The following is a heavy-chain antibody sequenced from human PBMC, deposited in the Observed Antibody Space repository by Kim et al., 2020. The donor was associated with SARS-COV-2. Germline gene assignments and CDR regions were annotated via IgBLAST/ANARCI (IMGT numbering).Heavy chain of an antibody. Sequence: GGSLRLSCRGSGFTFGDFSLSWVRQAPGKGLEWIGLLKSGVHSDTAEYAASVRGRISISRDDFNSIAYLQIHSLETDDTGVYFCARGTVTQWTFFDLWGPDPTSPSPQ. D-gene: IGHD4-17*01. J-gene: IGHJ4*01. V-gene: IGHV3-49*04. CDR2: LKSGVHSDTA. CDR1: GFTFGDFS. CDR3: ARGTVTQWTFFDL.